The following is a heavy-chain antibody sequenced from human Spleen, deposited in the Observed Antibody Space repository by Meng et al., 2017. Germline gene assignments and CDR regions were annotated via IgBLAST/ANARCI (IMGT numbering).Heavy chain of an antibody. Sequence: GGSLRLSCTVSGGSVFTDSYYWSWVRQAPGKGLEWVSVIYSGGNTYYADSVKGRFTISRDNAKNSLYLQMNSLRAEDTAVYYCARGTQFKMFNYHGSGPWDYWGQGTLVTVSS. J-gene: IGHJ4*02. D-gene: IGHD3-10*01. CDR3: ARGTQFKMFNYHGSGPWDY. CDR2: IYSGGNT. V-gene: IGHV3-53*01. CDR1: GGSVFTDSYY.